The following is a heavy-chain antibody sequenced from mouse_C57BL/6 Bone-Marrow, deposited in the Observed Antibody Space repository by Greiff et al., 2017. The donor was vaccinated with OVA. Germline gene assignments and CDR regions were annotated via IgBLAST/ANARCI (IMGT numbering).Heavy chain of an antibody. J-gene: IGHJ4*01. CDR1: GFTFTDYY. V-gene: IGHV7-3*01. Sequence: EVQRVESGGGLVQPGGSLSLSCAASGFTFTDYYISWVRQPPGKVLEWLGFIRNKANGYTTDYSATVKGRFTISRDTAQRIFYLHMNALRSDDSAAYYCAGYQYYGSSCAAMDYWGQGTSVTVSA. CDR2: IRNKANGYTT. D-gene: IGHD1-1*01. CDR3: AGYQYYGSSCAAMDY.